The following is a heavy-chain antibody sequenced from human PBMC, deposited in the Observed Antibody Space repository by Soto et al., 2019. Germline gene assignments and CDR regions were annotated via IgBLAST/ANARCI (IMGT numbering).Heavy chain of an antibody. V-gene: IGHV1-8*02. Sequence: QAQLVQSGAEVKKPGASVKVSCKASGDTFGSYDINWVRQASGHGLEWMGWMNPNSGGTDYAQKFRGRVTMTSNTXTXTXXLDRSRLRSDDTAVYYWARGSGLGDLGNVDYALDVWGQGTTVTVS. CDR1: GDTFGSYD. CDR2: MNPNSGGT. D-gene: IGHD3-10*01. CDR3: ARGSGLGDLGNVDYALDV. J-gene: IGHJ6*02.